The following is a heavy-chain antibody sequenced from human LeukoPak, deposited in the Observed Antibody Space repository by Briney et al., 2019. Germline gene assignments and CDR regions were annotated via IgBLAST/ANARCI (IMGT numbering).Heavy chain of an antibody. V-gene: IGHV3-30*18. CDR3: AKGPVSPNGWYAGDFDY. D-gene: IGHD6-19*01. CDR2: ISYDGSNK. J-gene: IGHJ4*02. CDR1: GFTFSSYG. Sequence: GGSLRLSCAASGFTFSSYGMHWVRQAPGKGLEWVAVISYDGSNKYYADSVKGRFTISRDNSKNTLYLQMNSLRAEDTAVYYCAKGPVSPNGWYAGDFDYWGQGTLVTVS.